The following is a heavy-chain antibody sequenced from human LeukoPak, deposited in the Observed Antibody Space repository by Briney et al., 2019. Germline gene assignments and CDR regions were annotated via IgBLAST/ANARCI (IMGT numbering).Heavy chain of an antibody. Sequence: SETLSLTCAVSGYSISDGSYWVWIRQPPGKGLEWIGSIYHSGSTYYNPSLKSRLTASVDTSKNQFSLRLSSVTAADTAVYYCAIGSRTAAGQYYFDYWGQGTLVTVSS. D-gene: IGHD6-13*01. CDR2: IYHSGST. J-gene: IGHJ4*02. CDR1: GYSISDGSY. CDR3: AIGSRTAAGQYYFDY. V-gene: IGHV4-38-2*01.